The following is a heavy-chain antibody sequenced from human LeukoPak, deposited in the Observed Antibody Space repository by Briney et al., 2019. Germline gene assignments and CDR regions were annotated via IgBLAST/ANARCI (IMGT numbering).Heavy chain of an antibody. CDR2: IYYSGST. J-gene: IGHJ4*02. CDR3: ARIRRGSSWY. V-gene: IGHV4-39*01. D-gene: IGHD6-13*01. Sequence: PSETLSLTCTVSGGSISSSSYYWGWIRQPPGKGLEWIGSIYYSGSTYYNPSLKSRVTISVDTSKNQFSLKLSSVTAADTAVYHCARIRRGSSWYWGQGTLVTVSS. CDR1: GGSISSSSYY.